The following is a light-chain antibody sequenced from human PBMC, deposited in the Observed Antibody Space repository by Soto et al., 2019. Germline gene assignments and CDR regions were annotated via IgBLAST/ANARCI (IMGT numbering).Light chain of an antibody. CDR1: SSDVGRFNY. J-gene: IGLJ1*01. CDR3: SSYTSSSTLYV. CDR2: EVS. V-gene: IGLV2-14*01. Sequence: QSALTQPASVSGSPGQSITISCTGTSSDVGRFNYVSWYQQFPGKAPKLMIYEVSNRLSGVSNRFSGSKSGNTASLTISGLQAEDEADYYCSSYTSSSTLYVLGTGTKLTVL.